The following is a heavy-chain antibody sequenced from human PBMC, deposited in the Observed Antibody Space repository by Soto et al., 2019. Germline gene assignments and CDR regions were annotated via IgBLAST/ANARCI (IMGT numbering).Heavy chain of an antibody. J-gene: IGHJ6*02. Sequence: QVQLVESGGGVVQPGRSLRLSCEASGFTFSRYAMHWVRQAPGKGLEWVAVISYDGSNKYYADSVKGRFTISRDNSKNKLYLQMNSLRAEDTAVYYCARGLEIFWSGYYAPHYGMDVWGQGTTVTVSS. CDR1: GFTFSRYA. CDR2: ISYDGSNK. V-gene: IGHV3-30-3*01. D-gene: IGHD3-3*01. CDR3: ARGLEIFWSGYYAPHYGMDV.